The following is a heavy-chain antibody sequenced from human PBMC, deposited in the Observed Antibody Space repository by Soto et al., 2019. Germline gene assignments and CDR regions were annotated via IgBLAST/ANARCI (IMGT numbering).Heavy chain of an antibody. J-gene: IGHJ6*02. D-gene: IGHD3-10*01. Sequence: SETLSRTCTVSGGSISSGGYYWSWIRQHPGKGLEWIGYIYYSGRTYYNPSLKSRVTISVDTSNNQFSLKLRSVTAADTAVYYCARDRGSGSIYYYYDRDVWHQGTRVTVSS. CDR1: GGSISSGGYY. CDR3: ARDRGSGSIYYYYDRDV. CDR2: IYYSGRT. V-gene: IGHV4-31*03.